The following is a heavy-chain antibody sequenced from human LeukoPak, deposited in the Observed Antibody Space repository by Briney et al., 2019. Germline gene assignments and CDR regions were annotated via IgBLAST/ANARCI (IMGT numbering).Heavy chain of an antibody. Sequence: SETLSLTCAVYGGSFSGYYWSWIRQPPGKGLEWIGEINHSGSTNYNPSLKSRVTISVDTSKNQFSLKLSSVNAADTAVYYCASGGSGGSYQDYWGQGTLVTVSS. CDR1: GGSFSGYY. CDR2: INHSGST. J-gene: IGHJ4*02. D-gene: IGHD2-15*01. V-gene: IGHV4-34*01. CDR3: ASGGSGGSYQDY.